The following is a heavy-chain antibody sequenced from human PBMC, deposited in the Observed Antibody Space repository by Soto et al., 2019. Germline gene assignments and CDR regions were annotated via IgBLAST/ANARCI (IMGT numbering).Heavy chain of an antibody. D-gene: IGHD2-21*02. CDR3: ARDRFPCGGDCPYYGMDV. CDR2: ISAYNGNT. CDR1: GYTFTSYG. Sequence: QVQLVQSGAEVKKPGASVKVSCKASGYTFTSYGISWVRQAPGQGLEWMGWISAYNGNTNYAQKLQGRVTMTTDTSTRTAYMELRSLRSDDTAVYYCARDRFPCGGDCPYYGMDVWGQGTTVTVSS. V-gene: IGHV1-18*01. J-gene: IGHJ6*02.